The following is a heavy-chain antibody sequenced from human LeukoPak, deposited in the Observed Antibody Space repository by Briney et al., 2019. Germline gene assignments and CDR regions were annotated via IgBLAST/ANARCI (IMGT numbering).Heavy chain of an antibody. V-gene: IGHV3-9*01. Sequence: SLRLSCAASGFTFDDYAMHWVRQAPGKGLEWVSGISWNSGSIGYADSVKGRFTISRDNAKNSLYLQMHSLRGEDTAVYYCAPLGNTASYWGQGTLVTVSS. D-gene: IGHD1-26*01. CDR3: APLGNTASY. J-gene: IGHJ4*02. CDR1: GFTFDDYA. CDR2: ISWNSGSI.